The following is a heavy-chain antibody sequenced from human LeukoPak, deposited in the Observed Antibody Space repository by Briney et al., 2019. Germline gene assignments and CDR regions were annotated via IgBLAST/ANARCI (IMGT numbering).Heavy chain of an antibody. CDR1: GFTFSDYY. J-gene: IGHJ4*02. CDR2: ISSSGSTI. V-gene: IGHV3-11*01. CDR3: ARYKTRYSDYVWGSYPY. D-gene: IGHD3-16*01. Sequence: KSGGSLTLSCAASGFTFSDYYMSWIRQAPGKGLEWDSYISSSGSTIYYADSVKGRFTISRDNAKNSLYLQMNSLRAEDTAVYYCARYKTRYSDYVWGSYPYWGQGTLVTVSS.